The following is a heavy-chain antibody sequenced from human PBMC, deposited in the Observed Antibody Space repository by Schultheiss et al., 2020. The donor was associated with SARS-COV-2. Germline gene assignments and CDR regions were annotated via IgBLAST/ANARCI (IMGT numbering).Heavy chain of an antibody. CDR2: INHSGST. J-gene: IGHJ1*01. CDR1: GGSFSGYY. D-gene: IGHD2-15*01. CDR3: AVTLRADQSGSAEYFQH. Sequence: SETLSLTCAVYGGSFSGYYWSWIRQPPGKGLEWIGEINHSGSTNYNPSLKSRVTISVDTSKNQFSLKLSSVTAADTAVYYCAVTLRADQSGSAEYFQHWGQGTLVTVSS. V-gene: IGHV4-34*01.